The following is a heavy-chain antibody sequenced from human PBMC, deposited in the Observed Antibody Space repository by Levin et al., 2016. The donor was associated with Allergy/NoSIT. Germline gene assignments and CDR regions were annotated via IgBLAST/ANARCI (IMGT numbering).Heavy chain of an antibody. J-gene: IGHJ3*02. CDR2: TYYRSKWYS. Sequence: SQTLSLTCAISGHSVSSNIAAWNWIRQSPSRGLEWLGRTYYRSKWYSDYAVSVKSRIIINSDTSKNQFSLQLNSVTPEDTAVYYCATYAFEIWGQGTMVTVSS. V-gene: IGHV6-1*01. CDR1: GHSVSSNIAA. CDR3: ATYAFEI.